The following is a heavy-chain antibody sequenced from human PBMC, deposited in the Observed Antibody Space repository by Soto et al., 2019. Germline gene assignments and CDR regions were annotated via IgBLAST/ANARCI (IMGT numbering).Heavy chain of an antibody. J-gene: IGHJ4*02. CDR1: GFTFSNAW. CDR2: IKSKTDGGTT. D-gene: IGHD1-1*01. Sequence: LRLSCAASGFTFSNAWMSWVRQAPGKGLEWVGRIKSKTDGGTTDYAAPVKGRFTISRDDSKNTLYLQMNSLKTEDTAVYYCTTDKSEMATILERDYWGQGTLVTVSS. CDR3: TTDKSEMATILERDY. V-gene: IGHV3-15*01.